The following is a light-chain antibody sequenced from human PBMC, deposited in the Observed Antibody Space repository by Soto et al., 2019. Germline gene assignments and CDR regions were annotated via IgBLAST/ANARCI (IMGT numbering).Light chain of an antibody. CDR1: STDVGGYNY. CDR3: SSYTSDIPLYV. J-gene: IGLJ1*01. Sequence: QSALTQPASVSGSPGQSITISCTGTSTDVGGYNYVSWYQQHPGKAPKLMIYDVSHRPSGVANRFSGSKSGNSASLTISGRKAEDEVAYFCSSYTSDIPLYVFATETKVTVL. V-gene: IGLV2-14*01. CDR2: DVS.